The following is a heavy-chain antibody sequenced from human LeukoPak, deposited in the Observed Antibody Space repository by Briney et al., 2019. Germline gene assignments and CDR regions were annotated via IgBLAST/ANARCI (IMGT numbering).Heavy chain of an antibody. CDR2: INTDGSST. Sequence: GGSLRPSCAASGFTFSSYWMHWVRHAPGKGLVWVSRINTDGSSTSYADSVKGRFTISRDNAKNTLYLQMNSLRAEDTAVYYCARDLDFWSGYYDYWGQGTLVTVSS. D-gene: IGHD3-3*01. V-gene: IGHV3-74*01. CDR3: ARDLDFWSGYYDY. J-gene: IGHJ4*02. CDR1: GFTFSSYW.